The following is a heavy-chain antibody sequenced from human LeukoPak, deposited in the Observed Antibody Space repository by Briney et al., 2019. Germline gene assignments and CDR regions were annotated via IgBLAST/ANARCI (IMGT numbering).Heavy chain of an antibody. J-gene: IGHJ4*02. CDR3: ARDRWHYDFWIDY. CDR2: INSDGSST. D-gene: IGHD3-3*01. Sequence: GGSLRLSCAASGFTFSSYWMHWVRQAPGKGLVWVSRINSDGSSTTYADSVKGRFTISRANANNTLYLQIHSLRAEDTAVYYCARDRWHYDFWIDYWGQGTLVTVSS. V-gene: IGHV3-74*03. CDR1: GFTFSSYW.